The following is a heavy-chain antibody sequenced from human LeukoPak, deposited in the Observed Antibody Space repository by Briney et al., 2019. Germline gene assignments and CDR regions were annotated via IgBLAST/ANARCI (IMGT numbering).Heavy chain of an antibody. CDR1: GFTFSSYG. CDR2: ISYDGSNK. Sequence: PGGSLRLSCAASGFTFSSYGMHWVRQAPGKGLEWVAVISYDGSNKYYADSVKGRFTISRDNSKNTLYLQMNSLRAEDTAVYYCAKDRESSGWSPFDYYYYGMDVWGQGTTVTVSS. V-gene: IGHV3-30*18. CDR3: AKDRESSGWSPFDYYYYGMDV. J-gene: IGHJ6*02. D-gene: IGHD6-19*01.